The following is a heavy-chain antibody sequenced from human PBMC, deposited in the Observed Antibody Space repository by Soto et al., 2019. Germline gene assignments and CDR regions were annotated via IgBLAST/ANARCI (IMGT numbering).Heavy chain of an antibody. CDR1: GGSISSGDYY. V-gene: IGHV4-30-4*01. D-gene: IGHD3-3*01. CDR3: ARYSVVIMSDYYYYYGMAV. CDR2: IYYSGST. J-gene: IGHJ6*02. Sequence: SETLSLTCTVSGGSISSGDYYWSWIRQPPGKGLEWIGYIYYSGSTYYNPSLKSRVTISVDTSKNQFSLKLSSVTAADTAVYYCARYSVVIMSDYYYYYGMAVWGQGTTVTVSS.